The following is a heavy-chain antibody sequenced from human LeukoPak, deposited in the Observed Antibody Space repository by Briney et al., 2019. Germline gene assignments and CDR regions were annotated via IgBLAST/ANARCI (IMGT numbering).Heavy chain of an antibody. CDR3: AREKTTVTTYYYGMDV. CDR2: IIPIFGTA. V-gene: IGHV1-69*13. CDR1: GGTFSSYA. J-gene: IGHJ6*02. D-gene: IGHD4-11*01. Sequence: ASVKVSCKASGGTFSSYAISWVRQAPGQGLEWMGGIIPIFGTANYAQKFQGRVTITADESTSTAYMELSSLRSEDTAVYYCAREKTTVTTYYYGMDVWGQGTTVTVSS.